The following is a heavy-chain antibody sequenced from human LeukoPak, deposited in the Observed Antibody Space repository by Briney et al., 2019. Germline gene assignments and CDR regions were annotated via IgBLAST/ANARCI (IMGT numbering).Heavy chain of an antibody. CDR1: GGSISSSY. J-gene: IGHJ5*02. V-gene: IGHV4-59*08. CDR3: ARAQTIRGVTP. Sequence: PSQTLSLTCTVSGGSISSSYWSWIRQSPGKGLEWIGYIYDSGSTNYNPSLKSRVTISLDTSKNQFSLRLKSVTAADTAVYYCARAQTIRGVTPWGQGTLVTVSS. CDR2: IYDSGST. D-gene: IGHD3-10*01.